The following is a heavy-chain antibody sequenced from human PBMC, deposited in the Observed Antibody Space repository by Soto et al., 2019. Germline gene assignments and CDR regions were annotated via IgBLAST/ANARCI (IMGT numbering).Heavy chain of an antibody. CDR3: ARLKYSSSSVYPVGGGGMDV. D-gene: IGHD6-6*01. V-gene: IGHV5-10-1*03. CDR2: IDPSDSYT. CDR1: GYSFTSYW. J-gene: IGHJ6*02. Sequence: EVQLVQSGAEVKKPGESLRISCKGSGYSFTSYWISWVRQMPGKGLEWMGRIDPSDSYTNYSPSFQGHVTISADKSISTAYLQWSSLKASDTAMYYCARLKYSSSSVYPVGGGGMDVWGQGTTVTVSS.